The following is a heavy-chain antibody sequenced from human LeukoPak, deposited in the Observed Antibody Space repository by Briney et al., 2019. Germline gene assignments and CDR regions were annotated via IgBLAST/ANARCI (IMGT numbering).Heavy chain of an antibody. CDR3: ARDGITGTTGEGV. D-gene: IGHD1-7*01. J-gene: IGHJ4*02. CDR2: ISAYNGNT. Sequence: ASVKVSCKASGYTFTSYGISWVRQAPGQGLEWMGWISAYNGNTNYAQKFQGRVTITTDESTSTAYMELSSLRSEDTAVYYCARDGITGTTGEGVWGQGTLVTVSS. V-gene: IGHV1-18*01. CDR1: GYTFTSYG.